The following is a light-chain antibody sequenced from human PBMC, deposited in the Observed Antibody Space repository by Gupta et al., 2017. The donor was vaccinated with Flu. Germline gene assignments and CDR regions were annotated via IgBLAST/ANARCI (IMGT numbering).Light chain of an antibody. CDR3: QQYGSSPLIA. CDR2: GAS. J-gene: IGKJ5*01. CDR1: QSVSSSY. V-gene: IGKV3-20*01. Sequence: ELVLTQPPGTLSLSPGERATLSCRASQSVSSSYLAWYQQKPGQAPRLLIYGASSRATGIPDRFSGSGSGTDFTLTISRLEPEDFAVYYCQQYGSSPLIAFGQGTRLEIK.